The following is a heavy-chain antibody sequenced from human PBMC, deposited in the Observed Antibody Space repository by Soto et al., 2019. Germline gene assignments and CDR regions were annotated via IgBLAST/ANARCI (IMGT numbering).Heavy chain of an antibody. CDR1: GYSFTNYF. J-gene: IGHJ3*02. D-gene: IGHD3-9*01. V-gene: IGHV5-10-1*01. CDR3: ARHSLTTNDAFDI. Sequence: LGESLKISFKGSGYSFTNYFITLVRQMPGKGLEWMGRIDPSDSYTSYSPYFQGHVTISADTSISTAYLQWSSLKASDTAMYYCARHSLTTNDAFDIWGQGTMVTVS. CDR2: IDPSDSYT.